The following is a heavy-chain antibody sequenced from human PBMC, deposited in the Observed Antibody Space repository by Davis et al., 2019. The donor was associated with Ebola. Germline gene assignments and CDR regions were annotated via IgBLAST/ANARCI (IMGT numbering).Heavy chain of an antibody. CDR3: GKADCGGDCRVVDF. V-gene: IGHV3-43*02. CDR1: GFTFDDYA. D-gene: IGHD2-21*02. CDR2: INGDGTLT. J-gene: IGHJ4*02. Sequence: LSLTCAASGFTFDDYAMHWVRQSPGKGLECVSLINGDGTLTYYADSVKGRFTISRDNSKTSLYLQMNSLTSEDTAVYYCGKADCGGDCRVVDFWGQGTLVTVSA.